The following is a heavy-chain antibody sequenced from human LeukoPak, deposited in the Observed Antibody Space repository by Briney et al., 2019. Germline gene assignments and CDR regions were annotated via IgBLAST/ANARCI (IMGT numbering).Heavy chain of an antibody. Sequence: SETLSLTCTVSGGSISSYYWSWIRQPPGTGLEWVGYIYYSGSTNYNPSLKGRVTISVDTSKNQFSLRLISVTAADTAVYYCARGTYYDFWSGYYLSPGYYFDYWGQGTLVTVSS. CDR3: ARGTYYDFWSGYYLSPGYYFDY. D-gene: IGHD3-3*01. CDR2: IYYSGST. CDR1: GGSISSYY. J-gene: IGHJ4*02. V-gene: IGHV4-59*01.